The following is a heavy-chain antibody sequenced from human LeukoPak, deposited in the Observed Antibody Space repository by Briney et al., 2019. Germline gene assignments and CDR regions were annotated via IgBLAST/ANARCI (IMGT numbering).Heavy chain of an antibody. J-gene: IGHJ4*02. CDR3: ARIRGYNSPDY. CDR1: GFALSTSGMC. CDR2: IDWDDDK. V-gene: IGHV2-70*11. Sequence: SGPTLVNPTQSLILTCTFSGFALSTSGMCVSWIRQPPGKALEWLARIDWDDDKYYSTSLKTRLTISKDTSKNQVVLTMTNMDPVDTDTYYCARIRGYNSPDYWGQGTLVTVSS. D-gene: IGHD2-15*01.